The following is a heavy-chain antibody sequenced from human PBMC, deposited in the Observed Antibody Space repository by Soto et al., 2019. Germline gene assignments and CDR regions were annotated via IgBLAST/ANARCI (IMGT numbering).Heavy chain of an antibody. CDR1: GYSFTSYW. Sequence: PGESLKISCKGSGYSFTSYWISWVRQMPGKGLEWMGRIDPSDSYTNYSPSFQGHVTISADKSISTAYLQWSSLKASDTAMYYCARHAHVDTAMVWSSITLAYYYGMDVWGQGTTVTVSS. D-gene: IGHD5-18*01. CDR3: ARHAHVDTAMVWSSITLAYYYGMDV. J-gene: IGHJ6*02. V-gene: IGHV5-10-1*01. CDR2: IDPSDSYT.